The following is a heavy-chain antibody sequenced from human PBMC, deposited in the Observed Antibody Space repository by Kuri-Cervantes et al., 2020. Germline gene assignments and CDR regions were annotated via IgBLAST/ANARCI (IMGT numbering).Heavy chain of an antibody. D-gene: IGHD2-2*01. CDR3: ARVLGYCSSTSCYAYYYYGMDV. Sequence: ASVKVSCKASGYTFTSYDINWVRQATGQGLEWMGWMNPNSGNTGYAQKFQGRVTMTRNTSISTAYMELSSLRSEDTAVYYCARVLGYCSSTSCYAYYYYGMDVWGQGTTVTVSS. CDR2: MNPNSGNT. J-gene: IGHJ6*02. V-gene: IGHV1-8*01. CDR1: GYTFTSYD.